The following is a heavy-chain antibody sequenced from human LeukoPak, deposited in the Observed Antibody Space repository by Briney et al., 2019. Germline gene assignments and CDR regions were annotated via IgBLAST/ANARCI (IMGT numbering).Heavy chain of an antibody. CDR1: RFTFDRFT. D-gene: IGHD2-21*02. Sequence: GGSLRLSCAASRFTFDRFTIHWVRQTPGKGLEWVSLINRRGHTFYADSVKGRFTISRDNSRNSVFLQMNSLRPEDTALYHCAKEVDCPSDCLFFHSWGQGTLVTVSS. CDR2: INRRGHT. CDR3: AKEVDCPSDCLFFHS. V-gene: IGHV3-43*01. J-gene: IGHJ4*02.